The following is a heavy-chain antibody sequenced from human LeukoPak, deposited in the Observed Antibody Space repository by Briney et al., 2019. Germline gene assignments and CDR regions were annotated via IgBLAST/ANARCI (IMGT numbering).Heavy chain of an antibody. Sequence: PGGTLRLSCAGSGFTFSSHGMDWVRQAPGKGLEWVSGISPSGDITYYADSVKGRFTISRDNAKNSVYLQMNSLRAEDTAVYYCAKITMVRGKHLDYWGQGTLVTVSS. CDR2: ISPSGDIT. D-gene: IGHD3-10*01. CDR3: AKITMVRGKHLDY. CDR1: GFTFSSHG. V-gene: IGHV3-23*01. J-gene: IGHJ4*02.